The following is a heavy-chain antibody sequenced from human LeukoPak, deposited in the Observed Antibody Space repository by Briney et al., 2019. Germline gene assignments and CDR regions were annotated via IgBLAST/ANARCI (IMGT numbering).Heavy chain of an antibody. D-gene: IGHD6-19*01. Sequence: GGSLRLSCAASGFTFSSYSMNWVRQAPGKGLEWVSSISSSSSYIYYADSVKGRFTISRDNAKNSLYLQMNSLRAEDTAVYYCARDVYSSGWTFDYWGQGTLVTVSS. J-gene: IGHJ4*02. CDR3: ARDVYSSGWTFDY. V-gene: IGHV3-21*01. CDR2: ISSSSSYI. CDR1: GFTFSSYS.